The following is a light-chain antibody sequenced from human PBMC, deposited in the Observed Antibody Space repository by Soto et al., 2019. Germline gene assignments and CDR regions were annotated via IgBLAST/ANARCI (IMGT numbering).Light chain of an antibody. J-gene: IGKJ1*01. CDR3: QEYYTTPLA. CDR1: QSVLYNSNNRNY. V-gene: IGKV4-1*01. Sequence: DIVMTQSPDSLAVSLGERATINCKSSQSVLYNSNNRNYLAWYQQKPGQPPKLLIYWASTRESGVPDRFSGSGSGTAFTLTVSSLQAEDVAVYYCQEYYTTPLAFGEVKKVEIK. CDR2: WAS.